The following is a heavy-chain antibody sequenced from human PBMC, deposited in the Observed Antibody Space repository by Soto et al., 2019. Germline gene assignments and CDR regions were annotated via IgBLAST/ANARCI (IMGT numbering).Heavy chain of an antibody. J-gene: IGHJ4*02. Sequence: QVQLVESGGGVVQPGRSLRLSCAASGFTFSSYGMHWVRQAPGKGLEWVAVISYDGSNKYYADSVKGRFTISRDNSKNTLYLQMNSLRAEDAAVYYCAKGGVSLGLFEYWGQGTLVTVSS. CDR3: AKGGVSLGLFEY. CDR2: ISYDGSNK. CDR1: GFTFSSYG. D-gene: IGHD6-25*01. V-gene: IGHV3-30*18.